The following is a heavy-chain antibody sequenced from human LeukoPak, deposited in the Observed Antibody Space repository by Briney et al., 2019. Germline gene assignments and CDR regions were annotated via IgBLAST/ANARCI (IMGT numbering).Heavy chain of an antibody. CDR2: ISSSGGTT. V-gene: IGHV3-48*03. D-gene: IGHD1-26*01. CDR1: GFTFNSYE. J-gene: IGHJ6*03. CDR3: ARELPHSGMDV. Sequence: PGGSLRLSCAASGFTFNSYEMNCVRQAPGKGLEWVSYISSSGGTTYYADSRKGRFTISRDNAKKSLYLQMNRLKAEDTAVYYCARELPHSGMDVWGKGTTVTVSS.